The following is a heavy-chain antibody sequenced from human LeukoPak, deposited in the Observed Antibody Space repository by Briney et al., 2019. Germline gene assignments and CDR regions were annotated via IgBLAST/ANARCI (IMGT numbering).Heavy chain of an antibody. J-gene: IGHJ5*02. V-gene: IGHV3-23*01. D-gene: IGHD6-6*01. CDR2: GGST. Sequence: GGSTYYADSVKGRFTISRDNSKNTLYLQMNSLRAEDTAVYYCAKDSSFYSSSSRNWFDPWGQGTLVTVSS. CDR3: AKDSSFYSSSSRNWFDP.